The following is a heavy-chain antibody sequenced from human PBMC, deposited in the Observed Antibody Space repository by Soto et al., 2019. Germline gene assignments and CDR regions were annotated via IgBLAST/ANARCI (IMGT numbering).Heavy chain of an antibody. CDR3: AIVDNCISTSCYSYYYYYGMDV. D-gene: IGHD2-2*01. CDR2: IISIFGTA. CDR1: GGTFSSYA. Sequence: SVKVSCKASGGTFSSYAISWVRQAPGQGLEWMGWIISIFGTANYAQKFQGRVTITADESTSTAYMDLSSLRSEDTAVYYCAIVDNCISTSCYSYYYYYGMDVWGQGTTVTVSS. J-gene: IGHJ6*02. V-gene: IGHV1-69*13.